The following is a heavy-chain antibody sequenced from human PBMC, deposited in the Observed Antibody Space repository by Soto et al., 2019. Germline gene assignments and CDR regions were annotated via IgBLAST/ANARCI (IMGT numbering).Heavy chain of an antibody. Sequence: PSETLSLTCAVSGGSISSGGYSWSWIRQSPGKGLEWIGEINFSGSTAYNPSLKSRLTISADTSKNQFSLKLRSVTAADTAVYYCARGNWFGPWGQGTLVTVSS. V-gene: IGHV4-30-2*06. J-gene: IGHJ5*02. CDR2: INFSGST. CDR3: ARGNWFGP. CDR1: GGSISSGGYS.